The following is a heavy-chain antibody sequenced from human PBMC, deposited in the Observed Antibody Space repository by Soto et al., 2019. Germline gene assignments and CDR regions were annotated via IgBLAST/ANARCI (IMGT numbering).Heavy chain of an antibody. CDR3: AKYRIYDSETYGMDV. CDR2: ISGSGGST. V-gene: IGHV3-23*01. D-gene: IGHD3-16*01. Sequence: GGSLRLSCAASGFTFSSYAMSWVRQAPGKGLEWVSAISGSGGSTYYADSVKGRFTISRDNSKNTLYLQMNSLRAEDTAVYYCAKYRIYDSETYGMDVWGQGTTVTVSS. CDR1: GFTFSSYA. J-gene: IGHJ6*02.